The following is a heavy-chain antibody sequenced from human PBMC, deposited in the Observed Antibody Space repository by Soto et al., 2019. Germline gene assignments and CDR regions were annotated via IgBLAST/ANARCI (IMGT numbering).Heavy chain of an antibody. CDR1: GFRFNSYA. Sequence: PGGSLSLSCSASGFRFNSYAMHWVRQAPGKGLEYVSAISANGGSTWEADSVKGRFTISRDNSQNTLYLQMSSLRTDDTAVYYCVKDPSISTTWYYDYFDYWGQGTPVTVS. CDR3: VKDPSISTTWYYDYFDY. V-gene: IGHV3-64D*06. D-gene: IGHD2-2*01. CDR2: ISANGGST. J-gene: IGHJ4*02.